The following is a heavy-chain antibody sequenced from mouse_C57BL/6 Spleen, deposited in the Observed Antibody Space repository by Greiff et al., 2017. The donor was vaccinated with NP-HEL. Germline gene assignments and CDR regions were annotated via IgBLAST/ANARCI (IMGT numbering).Heavy chain of an antibody. V-gene: IGHV1-53*01. J-gene: IGHJ1*03. CDR2: INPSNGGT. Sequence: QVQLKQPGTELVKPGASVKLSCKASGYTFTSYWMHWVKQRPGQGLEWIGNINPSNGGTNYIEKFKSKATLTVDKSSSTAYMQLSSLTSEDSAVYYCARWEVVATSYWYFDVWGTGTTVTVSS. CDR3: ARWEVVATSYWYFDV. CDR1: GYTFTSYW. D-gene: IGHD1-1*01.